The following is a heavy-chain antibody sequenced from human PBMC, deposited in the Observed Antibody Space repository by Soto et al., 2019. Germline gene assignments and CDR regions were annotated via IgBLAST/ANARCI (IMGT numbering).Heavy chain of an antibody. Sequence: EVHLVESGGVVVQPGGSLRLSCAASGFTFDDHNMHWVRQASGKGLEWVSLISWDGETTYYADSVNGRFTISRDNSKNSLYLQMNALTTEDTALYYCASSQGDYWGQGTLVTVAS. CDR3: ASSQGDY. V-gene: IGHV3-43*01. CDR2: ISWDGETT. CDR1: GFTFDDHN. J-gene: IGHJ4*02.